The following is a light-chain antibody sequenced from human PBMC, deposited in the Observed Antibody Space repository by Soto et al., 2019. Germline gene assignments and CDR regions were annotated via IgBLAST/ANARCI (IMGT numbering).Light chain of an antibody. V-gene: IGKV3D-20*02. Sequence: ESLLTKSPDALSLSPGERATLSFRASQSVTSRYLAWYQQKPGQVPRLLIYGASSRATGIPDRISGSESGTDFTLTISSLEPVDFAVYYCQQRSNWPPITFGQGTRLE. CDR2: GAS. CDR1: QSVTSRY. CDR3: QQRSNWPPIT. J-gene: IGKJ5*01.